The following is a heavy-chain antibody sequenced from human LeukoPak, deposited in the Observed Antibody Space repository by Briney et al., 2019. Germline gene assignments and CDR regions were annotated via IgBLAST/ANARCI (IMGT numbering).Heavy chain of an antibody. CDR3: VRGERHYDGMDV. V-gene: IGHV4-34*01. CDR2: INHSGST. CDR1: GGSFSGYY. Sequence: SETLSLTCAVYGGSFSGYYWSWIRQPPGKGLEWIGEINHSGSTNYNPSLKSRVTISVDTSKNQFSLKLSSVTAADTAVYYCVRGERHYDGMDVWGQGTTVTVSS. J-gene: IGHJ6*02. D-gene: IGHD3-16*01.